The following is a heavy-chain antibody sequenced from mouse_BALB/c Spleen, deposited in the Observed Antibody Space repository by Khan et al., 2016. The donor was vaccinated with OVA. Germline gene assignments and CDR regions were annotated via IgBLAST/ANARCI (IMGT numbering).Heavy chain of an antibody. CDR2: IYPGNVNT. D-gene: IGHD2-1*01. J-gene: IGHJ4*01. Sequence: QVQLQQSGPELVKPGASVRISCKASGYTFTSYYIHWVKQRPGQGLEWIGWIYPGNVNTDYNEKFKGKATLTADKSSSTAYMQLSSLTSEDSAVYFCAIWRGNYPSYAMDYWGQGTSVTVSS. CDR1: GYTFTSYY. V-gene: IGHV1S56*01. CDR3: AIWRGNYPSYAMDY.